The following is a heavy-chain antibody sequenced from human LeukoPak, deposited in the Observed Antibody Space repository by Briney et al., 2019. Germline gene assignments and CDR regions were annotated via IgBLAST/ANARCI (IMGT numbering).Heavy chain of an antibody. J-gene: IGHJ4*02. V-gene: IGHV4-59*01. Sequence: SETLSLTCTVSGGSISSYYWSWIRQPPGKGLEWIGYIYYSGSTNYNPSLKSRVTISVDTSKNQFSLKLSSVTAADTAVYYCARVDYDILTGYSGVPQPVDYWGQGTLVTVSS. CDR3: ARVDYDILTGYSGVPQPVDY. CDR1: GGSISSYY. CDR2: IYYSGST. D-gene: IGHD3-9*01.